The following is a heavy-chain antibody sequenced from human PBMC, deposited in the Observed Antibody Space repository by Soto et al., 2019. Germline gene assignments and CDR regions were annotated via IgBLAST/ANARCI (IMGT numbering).Heavy chain of an antibody. Sequence: GGSLRRSCAASGFTFRDYYMSWIRQAPGKGLEWVSYISSSGSTIYYADSVKGRFTISRDNAKNSLYLQMNSLRAEHPAVYYCALDYDILNAYAYWGQGILVPVSS. CDR2: ISSSGSTI. V-gene: IGHV3-11*01. CDR1: GFTFRDYY. CDR3: ALDYDILNAYAY. D-gene: IGHD3-9*01. J-gene: IGHJ4*02.